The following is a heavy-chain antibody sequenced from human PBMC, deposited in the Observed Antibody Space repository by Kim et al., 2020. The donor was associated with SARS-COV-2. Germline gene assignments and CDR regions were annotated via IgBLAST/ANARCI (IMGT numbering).Heavy chain of an antibody. V-gene: IGHV1-46*01. J-gene: IGHJ5*02. D-gene: IGHD3-3*01. Sequence: FQGRVTMTRDTSTSTVYMELSSLRSEDTAVYYCARESITIFGVVPGWFDPWGQGTLVTVSS. CDR3: ARESITIFGVVPGWFDP.